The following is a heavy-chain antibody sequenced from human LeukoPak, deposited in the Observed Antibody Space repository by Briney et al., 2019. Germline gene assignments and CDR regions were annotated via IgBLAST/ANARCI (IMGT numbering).Heavy chain of an antibody. CDR2: INHSGST. V-gene: IGHV4-34*01. Sequence: GSLRLSCAASGFTFSTYGMHWVRQPPGKGLEWIGEINHSGSTNYNPSLKSRVTISVDASKNQFSLKLSSVTAADTAVYYCARGKGDRPLVRYYFDYWGQGTLVTVSS. CDR1: GFTFSTYG. D-gene: IGHD1-26*01. J-gene: IGHJ4*02. CDR3: ARGKGDRPLVRYYFDY.